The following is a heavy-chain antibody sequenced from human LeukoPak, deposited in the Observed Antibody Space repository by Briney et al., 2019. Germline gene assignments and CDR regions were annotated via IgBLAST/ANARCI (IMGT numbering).Heavy chain of an antibody. CDR2: ISGSGGST. J-gene: IGHJ4*02. Sequence: GGSLRLSCAASGFIFSTYAMSCGRQAPGKGLEWVSSISGSGGSTYYADPVKGRFTISRDNSENTLYLQMKSLRAEDTAVYYCARQEDSSGWLLDYWGQGTLVTVSS. V-gene: IGHV3-23*01. D-gene: IGHD6-19*01. CDR3: ARQEDSSGWLLDY. CDR1: GFIFSTYA.